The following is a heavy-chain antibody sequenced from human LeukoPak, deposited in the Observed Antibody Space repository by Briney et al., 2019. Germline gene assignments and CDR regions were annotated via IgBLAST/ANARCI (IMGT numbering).Heavy chain of an antibody. CDR1: GGSRMSGIYY. V-gene: IGHV4-61*02. Sequence: PSETLSLTCTVSGGSRMSGIYYWSWIRQPAGKGLEWLGRVYSTGSTNYNPSLKGRITISVDTSNNQFSLKLSSVTAADTAVYYCARRRLGRASTRFDYWGQGTLVTVSS. CDR2: VYSTGST. J-gene: IGHJ4*02. CDR3: ARRRLGRASTRFDY.